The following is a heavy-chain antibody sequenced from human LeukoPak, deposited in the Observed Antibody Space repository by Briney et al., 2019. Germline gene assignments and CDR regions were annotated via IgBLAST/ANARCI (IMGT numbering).Heavy chain of an antibody. CDR2: IYHSGST. CDR1: GYSISSGYY. D-gene: IGHD3-22*01. CDR3: ARALVVNVERFDP. Sequence: TSETLSLTCTVSGYSISSGYYWGWIRQPPGKGLEWIGSIYHSGSTYYNPSLKSRVTISVDTSKNQFSLKLSSVTAADTAVYYCARALVVNVERFDPWGQGTLVTVSS. V-gene: IGHV4-38-2*02. J-gene: IGHJ5*02.